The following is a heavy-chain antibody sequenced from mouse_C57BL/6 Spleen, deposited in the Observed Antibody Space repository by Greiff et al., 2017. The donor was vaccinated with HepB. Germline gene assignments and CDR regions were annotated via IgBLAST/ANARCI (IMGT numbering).Heavy chain of an antibody. J-gene: IGHJ4*01. CDR2: IYPGDGDT. D-gene: IGHD1-1*01. V-gene: IGHV1-82*01. CDR1: GYAFSSSW. CDR3: ARPYYYGSIYYAMDY. Sequence: VKLQESGPELVKPGASVKISCKASGYAFSSSWMNWVKQRPGKGLEWIGRIYPGDGDTNYNGKFKGKATLTADKSSSTAYMQRSSLTSEASAVYFGARPYYYGSIYYAMDYWGQGTSVTVSS.